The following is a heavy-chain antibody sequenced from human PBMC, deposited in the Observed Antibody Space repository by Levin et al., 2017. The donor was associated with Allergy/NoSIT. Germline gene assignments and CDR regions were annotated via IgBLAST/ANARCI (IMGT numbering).Heavy chain of an antibody. CDR3: ASGEVFDY. CDR1: GLTVSSHY. V-gene: IGHV3-53*01. CDR2: IYSGGTT. Sequence: GESLKISCAASGLTVSSHYMSWVRQAPGKGLEWVSVIYSGGTTYYADSVKGRFTISRDNSKNTLYLQMNSLRAEDTAVYYCASGEVFDYWGQGTLVTVSS. D-gene: IGHD3-10*01. J-gene: IGHJ4*02.